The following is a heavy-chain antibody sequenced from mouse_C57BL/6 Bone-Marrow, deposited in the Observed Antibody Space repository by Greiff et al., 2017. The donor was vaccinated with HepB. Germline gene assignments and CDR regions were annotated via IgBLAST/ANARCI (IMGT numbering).Heavy chain of an antibody. J-gene: IGHJ3*01. CDR3: ARGFYYWFAY. V-gene: IGHV5-12*01. Sequence: EVQGVESGGGLVQPGGSLKLSCAASGFTFSDYYMYWVRQTPEKRLEWVAYISNGGGSTYYPDTVKGRFTISRDNAKNTLYLQMSRLKSEDTAMYYCARGFYYWFAYWGQGTLVTVSA. CDR1: GFTFSDYY. D-gene: IGHD2-1*01. CDR2: ISNGGGST.